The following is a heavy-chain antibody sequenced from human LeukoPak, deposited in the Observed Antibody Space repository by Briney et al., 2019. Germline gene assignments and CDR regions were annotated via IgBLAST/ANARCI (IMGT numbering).Heavy chain of an antibody. J-gene: IGHJ6*02. D-gene: IGHD1-26*01. CDR1: VYTFTGYY. CDR3: ASSEPKNYYYGMDV. Sequence: GASVKVSCKASVYTFTGYYMHWVRQAPGQGLEWMGCINPNSGGTNYAQKFQGRVTMTRDTSISTAYMELSRLRSDDTAVYYCASSEPKNYYYGMDVWGQGTTVTVSS. V-gene: IGHV1-2*02. CDR2: INPNSGGT.